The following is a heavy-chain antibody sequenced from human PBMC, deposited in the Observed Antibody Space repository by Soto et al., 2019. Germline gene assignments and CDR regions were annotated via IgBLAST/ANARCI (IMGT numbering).Heavy chain of an antibody. Sequence: QVQLVQSGAEVKKPGSSVKVSCKASGGTFSSYAISWVRQAPGQGLEWMGGIIPIFGTANYAQKFQGRVTITADKSTGTAYMELSSLRSEDTAVYYCAGSSRFLEWVLIAYWGQGTLVTVSS. D-gene: IGHD3-3*01. CDR2: IIPIFGTA. J-gene: IGHJ4*02. CDR1: GGTFSSYA. CDR3: AGSSRFLEWVLIAY. V-gene: IGHV1-69*06.